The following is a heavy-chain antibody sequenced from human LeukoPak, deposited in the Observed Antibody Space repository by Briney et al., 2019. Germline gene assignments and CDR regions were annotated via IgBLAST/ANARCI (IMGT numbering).Heavy chain of an antibody. D-gene: IGHD1-26*01. CDR3: ARQFGAYFDY. J-gene: IGHJ4*02. Sequence: SETLSLTCAVSGYSISSGYYWGWIRQPPGKGLEWIGSIYHSGSTYYNPSLKSRVTISVDTSKNQFSLKLSSVTAADTAVYYCARQFGAYFDYWGQGTLVTVSS. CDR2: IYHSGST. V-gene: IGHV4-38-2*01. CDR1: GYSISSGYY.